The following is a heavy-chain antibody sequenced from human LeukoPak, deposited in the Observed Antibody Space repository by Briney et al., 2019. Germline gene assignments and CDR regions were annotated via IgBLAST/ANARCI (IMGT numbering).Heavy chain of an antibody. D-gene: IGHD6-19*01. CDR3: ARGGSNSAWYWIY. Sequence: GRSLRLSCAVSGLTFSTYWMTWVRHFPGKGLEWVANINQGGNENYYVDSVKGRFTISRDNAENSVFLQLNSLRAENTAVYYCARGGSNSAWYWIYWGQGTLVTVSS. CDR2: INQGGNEN. V-gene: IGHV3-7*03. J-gene: IGHJ4*02. CDR1: GLTFSTYW.